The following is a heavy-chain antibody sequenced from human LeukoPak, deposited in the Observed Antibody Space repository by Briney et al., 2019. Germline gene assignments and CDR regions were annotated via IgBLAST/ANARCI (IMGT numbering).Heavy chain of an antibody. Sequence: PSETLSLTCTVSGGSLGGHYWSWIRQPPGKRLEWIGYVSYTGRTKYNPSLQSRVTISIDTSKSQFSLKLTSVTSADTAVYSCARLLDHGISGEPDTFDVWRQAPTVIVSS. CDR3: ARLLDHGISGEPDTFDV. CDR1: GGSLGGHY. D-gene: IGHD3-22*01. CDR2: VSYTGRT. J-gene: IGHJ3*01. V-gene: IGHV4-59*11.